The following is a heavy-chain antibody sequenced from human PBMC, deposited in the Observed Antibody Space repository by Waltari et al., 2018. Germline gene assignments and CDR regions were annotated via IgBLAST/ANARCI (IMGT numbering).Heavy chain of an antibody. V-gene: IGHV1-8*01. CDR3: ARVVVMVRGVIMSFDY. J-gene: IGHJ4*02. D-gene: IGHD3-10*01. CDR1: GYTFTSYD. Sequence: QVQLVQSGAEVKKPGASVKVSCKASGYTFTSYDINWVRQATGQGLEWMGWMNPNSGNTGYAQKVQGRVTKTRNTSISTAYMELSSLRSEDTAVYYCARVVVMVRGVIMSFDYWGQGTLVTVSS. CDR2: MNPNSGNT.